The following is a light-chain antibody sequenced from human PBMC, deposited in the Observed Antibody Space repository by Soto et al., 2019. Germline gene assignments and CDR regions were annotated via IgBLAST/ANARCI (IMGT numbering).Light chain of an antibody. CDR3: CSWAGSDAHCV. V-gene: IGLV2-23*02. CDR2: ELS. J-gene: IGLJ3*02. CDR1: SSDVGSYNL. Sequence: QSALTQPASVSGSPGQSITISCTGTSSDVGSYNLDSWYQHHPGTAPKLILYELSKRPSGVSARFSGSKSGDTASLTISGLQAEDEADYFCCSWAGSDAHCVFGGGTKLTVL.